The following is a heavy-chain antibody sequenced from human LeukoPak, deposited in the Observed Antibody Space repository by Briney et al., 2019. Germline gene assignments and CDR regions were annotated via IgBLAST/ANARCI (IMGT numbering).Heavy chain of an antibody. D-gene: IGHD3-9*01. J-gene: IGHJ6*03. CDR3: ARDGQELRYFDWLSSYYYYYMDV. CDR2: ISSSSSYI. CDR1: GFTFSSYS. V-gene: IGHV3-21*01. Sequence: GGSLRLSCAASGFTFSSYSMNWVRQAPGKGLEWVSSISSSSSYIYYADSVKGRFTISRDNAKNSLYLQMNSLRAEDTAVYYCARDGQELRYFDWLSSYYYYYMDVWGKGTTVTISS.